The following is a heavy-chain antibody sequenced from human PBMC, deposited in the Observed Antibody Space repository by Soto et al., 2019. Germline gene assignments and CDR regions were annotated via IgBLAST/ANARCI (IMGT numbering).Heavy chain of an antibody. CDR3: ARIAGGGIPAANFDH. J-gene: IGHJ4*02. V-gene: IGHV3-11*06. CDR2: ITTDSSYT. CDR1: GFTFSDYY. Sequence: QVQLVESGGGLVKPGGSLRLSCAASGFTFSDYYMSWIRQAPGKGLEWVSYITTDSSYTKYADSVKGRFTISRDNAKNLLYLQMNSLRAEDTAVYSCARIAGGGIPAANFDHWVQGTLVAVSS. D-gene: IGHD2-2*01.